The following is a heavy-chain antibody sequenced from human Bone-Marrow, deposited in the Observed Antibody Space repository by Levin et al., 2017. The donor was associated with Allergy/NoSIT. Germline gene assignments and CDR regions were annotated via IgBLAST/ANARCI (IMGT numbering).Heavy chain of an antibody. CDR1: GFSLSTSGVG. CDR2: IYWDDDI. CDR3: AHRFRVGGSRFFDY. J-gene: IGHJ4*02. V-gene: IGHV2-5*02. Sequence: ESGPTLVKPTQTLTLTCTFSGFSLSTSGVGVGWIRQPPGKALEWLGLIYWDDDIHYSPSLKTRLTITKDTSKNQVVLTMTKMDPVDTATYYCAHRFRVGGSRFFDYWGQGTLVTVSS. D-gene: IGHD6-13*01.